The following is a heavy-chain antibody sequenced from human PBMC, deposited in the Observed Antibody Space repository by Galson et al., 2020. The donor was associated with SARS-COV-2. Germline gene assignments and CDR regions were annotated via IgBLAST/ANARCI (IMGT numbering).Heavy chain of an antibody. Sequence: SLKISCAASGFTFDDYAMHWVRQAPGKGLEWVSGISWNSGSIGYADSVKGRFTISRDNAKNSLYLQMNSLRAEDTALYYCAKGPDNYATYYYYMDVWGKGTTVTVSS. V-gene: IGHV3-9*01. J-gene: IGHJ6*03. CDR2: ISWNSGSI. CDR1: GFTFDDYA. CDR3: AKGPDNYATYYYYMDV. D-gene: IGHD4-4*01.